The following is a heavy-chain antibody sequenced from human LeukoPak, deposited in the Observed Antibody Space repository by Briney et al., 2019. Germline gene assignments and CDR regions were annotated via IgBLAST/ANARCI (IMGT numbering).Heavy chain of an antibody. CDR1: GYSFSSYW. D-gene: IGHD2-21*02. CDR3: ARRCSGNCYSFDY. J-gene: IGHJ4*02. CDR2: VYPGDSDT. V-gene: IGHV5-51*01. Sequence: PGESLKISCKGSGYSFSSYWIGWVRQMPGKGPEWMGVVYPGDSDTRYSPSFQGQVTISADKSISTAYLQWSSLKASDSAMYYCARRCSGNCYSFDYRGQGSLVTVSS.